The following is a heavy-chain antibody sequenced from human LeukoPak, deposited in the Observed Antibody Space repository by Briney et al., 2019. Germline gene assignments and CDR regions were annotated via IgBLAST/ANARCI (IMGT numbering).Heavy chain of an antibody. J-gene: IGHJ4*02. Sequence: SDTLSLTCAVSGYSISSGNWWAWIRQPPGKGLEWIGYIYYSGSTNYNPSLKSRVTISVDTSKNQFSLKLSSVTAADTAVYYCARAEGSSGPIDYWGQGTLVTVSS. V-gene: IGHV4-28*03. CDR2: IYYSGST. CDR3: ARAEGSSGPIDY. D-gene: IGHD3-22*01. CDR1: GYSISSGNW.